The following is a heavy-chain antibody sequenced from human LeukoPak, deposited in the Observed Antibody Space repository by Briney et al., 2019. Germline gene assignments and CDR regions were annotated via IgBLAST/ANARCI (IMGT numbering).Heavy chain of an antibody. Sequence: GGSLRLSCAASGFTFSSYAINWVRQAPGRGLEWVSAVSGSGGSTYYADSVKGRFTVSRDNSKNTLFLQMNSLRAEDTALYYCAKGSSGCFFDLWGQGTLVTVSS. V-gene: IGHV3-23*01. J-gene: IGHJ4*02. CDR1: GFTFSSYA. CDR2: VSGSGGST. CDR3: AKGSSGCFFDL. D-gene: IGHD3-22*01.